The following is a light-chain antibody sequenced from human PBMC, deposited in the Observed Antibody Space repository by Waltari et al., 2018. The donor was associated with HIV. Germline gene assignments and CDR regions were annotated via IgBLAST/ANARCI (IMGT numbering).Light chain of an antibody. CDR1: QGISSN. V-gene: IGKV1-9*01. CDR2: AAS. CDR3: QHLNSFPPFN. Sequence: QLTQSPSFLSASVGDSVLITCRASQGISSNLAWHQQKPGLAPKPLIYAASSLPSGVPSRFSGGESGTQFTLTIRNRQPEDFATYYCQHLNSFPPFNFGPGTTVDVK. J-gene: IGKJ3*01.